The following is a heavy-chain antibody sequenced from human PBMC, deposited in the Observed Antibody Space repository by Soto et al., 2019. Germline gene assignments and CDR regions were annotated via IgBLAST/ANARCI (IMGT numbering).Heavy chain of an antibody. J-gene: IGHJ1*01. D-gene: IGHD3-3*01. CDR1: GGSISSYY. CDR2: IYYSGST. Sequence: SETLSLTCTVSGGSISSYYWSWIRQPPGKGLEWIGYIYYSGSTNYNPSLKSRVTISVDTSKNQFSLKLSSVTAADTAVYYCASVSFGVVIEYFQHWGQGTLVTVSS. V-gene: IGHV4-59*01. CDR3: ASVSFGVVIEYFQH.